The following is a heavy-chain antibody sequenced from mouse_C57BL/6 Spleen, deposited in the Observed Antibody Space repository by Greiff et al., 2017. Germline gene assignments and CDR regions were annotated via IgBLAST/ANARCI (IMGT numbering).Heavy chain of an antibody. CDR3: ARGGDGDPYAMED. V-gene: IGHV5-16*01. D-gene: IGHD2-3*01. CDR1: GFTFSTYS. Sequence: EVKLVESEGGLVKPGSSMKLSCTASGFTFSTYSMAWVRQVPEKGLEWVANFNYDGSSTYYLDSLKSRFIISRDNANSILYLQMSSMKSEDTASYYCARGGDGDPYAMEDWGQGITVT. CDR2: FNYDGSST. J-gene: IGHJ4*01.